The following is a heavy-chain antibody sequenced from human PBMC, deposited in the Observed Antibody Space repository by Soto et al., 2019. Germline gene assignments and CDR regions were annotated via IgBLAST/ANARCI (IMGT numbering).Heavy chain of an antibody. CDR1: GYSFTSYW. J-gene: IGHJ4*02. CDR2: IYPGDSDT. D-gene: IGHD3-3*01. Sequence: LKISCKGSGYSFTSYWIGWVRQMPGKGLEWMGIIYPGDSDTRYSPSFQGQVTISADKSISTAYLQWSSLKASDTAMYYCARRTGDFWSGYTYYFDYWGQGTLVTV. V-gene: IGHV5-51*01. CDR3: ARRTGDFWSGYTYYFDY.